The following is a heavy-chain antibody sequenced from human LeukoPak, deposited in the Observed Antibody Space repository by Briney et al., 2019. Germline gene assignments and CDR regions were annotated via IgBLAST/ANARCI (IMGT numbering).Heavy chain of an antibody. CDR3: ARARVVPAASYYYYYGMDV. CDR2: IIPILGIA. Sequence: ASVKVSCKASGGTYSSYAISWVRQAPGQGLEWMGRIIPILGIANYAQKFQGRVTITADKSTSTAYMELSSLRSEDAAVYYCARARVVPAASYYYYYGMDVWGQGTTVTVS. V-gene: IGHV1-69*04. J-gene: IGHJ6*02. D-gene: IGHD2-2*01. CDR1: GGTYSSYA.